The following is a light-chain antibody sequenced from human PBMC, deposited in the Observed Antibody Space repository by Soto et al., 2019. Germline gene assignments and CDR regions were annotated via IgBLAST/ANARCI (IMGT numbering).Light chain of an antibody. Sequence: QSALTQPRSVTGSPGQSVTISCTGTTSDIGAYNYVSWYQQHPGKAPKLIIYGVSKRPSGVPERFSGSKSDSKASLTISGLQDEDEADYYCCSYAGYYTLLFGGGTKLTVL. V-gene: IGLV2-11*01. CDR3: CSYAGYYTLL. J-gene: IGLJ2*01. CDR2: GVS. CDR1: TSDIGAYNY.